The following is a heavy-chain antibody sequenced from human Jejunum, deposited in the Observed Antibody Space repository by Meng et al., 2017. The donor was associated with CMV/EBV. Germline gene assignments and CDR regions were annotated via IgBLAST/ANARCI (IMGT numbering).Heavy chain of an antibody. V-gene: IGHV3-30*02. CDR3: VRDRSKETSGYYYGYFDY. CDR1: FSVPG. CDR2: IHYDGSNK. J-gene: IGHJ4*02. D-gene: IGHD3-22*01. Sequence: FSVPGMHWVRQAPGRGLEWVAFIHYDGSNKYYADSVKGRFTISRDNSKNTLYLQMNSLRAEDTAVYYCVRDRSKETSGYYYGYFDYWGQGTLVTVSS.